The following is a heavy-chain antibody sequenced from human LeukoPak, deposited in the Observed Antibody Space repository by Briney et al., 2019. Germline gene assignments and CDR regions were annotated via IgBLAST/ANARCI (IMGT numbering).Heavy chain of an antibody. V-gene: IGHV4-34*01. Sequence: SETLSLTCAVYGGSFSGYYWSWIRQPPGKGLEWIGEINHSGSTNYNPSLKSRVTISVDTSKNQFPLKLSSVTAADTAVYYCARGRPHVTVEWGQGTLVTVSS. CDR1: GGSFSGYY. CDR3: ARGRPHVTVE. CDR2: INHSGST. J-gene: IGHJ4*02. D-gene: IGHD4-11*01.